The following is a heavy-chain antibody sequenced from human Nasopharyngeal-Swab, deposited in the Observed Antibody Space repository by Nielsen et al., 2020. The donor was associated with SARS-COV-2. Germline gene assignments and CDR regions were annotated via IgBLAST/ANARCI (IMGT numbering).Heavy chain of an antibody. CDR1: GFTFSSYA. D-gene: IGHD3-3*01. Sequence: GESLKISCAASGFTFSSYAMTWVRQAPGKGLEWVSAISGSGGNTYYADSVKGRFTISRDNSKNTLFLQMNSLRAEDTAVYYCAREMEWSGSNWGQGTLVTVSS. CDR2: ISGSGGNT. J-gene: IGHJ4*02. V-gene: IGHV3-23*01. CDR3: AREMEWSGSN.